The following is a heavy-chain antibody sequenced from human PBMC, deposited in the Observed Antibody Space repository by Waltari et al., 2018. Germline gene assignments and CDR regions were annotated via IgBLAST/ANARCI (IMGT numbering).Heavy chain of an antibody. CDR3: ASMPYYYDSSGLDY. Sequence: QVQLVQSGAEVKKPGSSVKVSFKASGGPFSSYASSWVRQAPGQGLEWMGGIIPIFGTANYAQKFQGRFTITADESTSTAYMELSSLRSEDTAVYYCASMPYYYDSSGLDYWGQGTLVTVSS. V-gene: IGHV1-69*01. CDR1: GGPFSSYA. J-gene: IGHJ4*02. CDR2: IIPIFGTA. D-gene: IGHD3-22*01.